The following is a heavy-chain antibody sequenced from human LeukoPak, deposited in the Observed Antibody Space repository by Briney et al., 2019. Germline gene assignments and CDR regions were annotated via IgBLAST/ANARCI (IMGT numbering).Heavy chain of an antibody. CDR3: ATLVRGVMFLGNDAFDI. J-gene: IGHJ3*02. Sequence: ASVKVSCKASGYTFTGYYMHWVRQAPGQGLEWMGWINPNSGGTNYAQKFQGRVTMTRDTSISTAYMELSRLRSDDTAVYYCATLVRGVMFLGNDAFDIWGQGTMVTVSS. CDR1: GYTFTGYY. V-gene: IGHV1-2*02. D-gene: IGHD3-10*01. CDR2: INPNSGGT.